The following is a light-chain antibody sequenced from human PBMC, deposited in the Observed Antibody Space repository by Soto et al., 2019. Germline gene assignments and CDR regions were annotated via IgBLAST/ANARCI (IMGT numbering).Light chain of an antibody. Sequence: QSVITQPPSVSASPGQSSTICCTGTSSDVGGYNYVTWYTHHPDKAPKLIIYDVTNRPSGVSNPFSGSKSGNPASLTISGLQPEDEADYYCSSYTTSNTRQIVFGTGTKVTVL. J-gene: IGLJ1*01. CDR3: SSYTTSNTRQIV. V-gene: IGLV2-14*03. CDR2: DVT. CDR1: SSDVGGYNY.